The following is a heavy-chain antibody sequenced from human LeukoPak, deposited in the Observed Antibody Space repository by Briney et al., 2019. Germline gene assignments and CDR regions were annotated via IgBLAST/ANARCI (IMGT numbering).Heavy chain of an antibody. CDR3: AKDCSSTSCQDY. Sequence: PGGSLRLSCAASGFTFDDYTMHWVRQAPGKGLVWVSRINGDGSSTSYADSVKGRFTISRDNAKNTLYLQMNSLRAEDTAVYYCAKDCSSTSCQDYWGQGTLVTVSS. V-gene: IGHV3-74*01. CDR1: GFTFDDYT. D-gene: IGHD2-2*01. J-gene: IGHJ4*02. CDR2: INGDGSST.